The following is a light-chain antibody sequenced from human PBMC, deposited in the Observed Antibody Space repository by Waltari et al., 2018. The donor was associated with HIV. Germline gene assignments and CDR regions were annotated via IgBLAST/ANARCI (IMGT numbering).Light chain of an antibody. Sequence: IRMTQSPPSFSASTGDRVTINCRASQSISTSLAWYQLKPGKAPKLLIYGASSLQSGVPSRFSGSGSGTDFTLTISCLQSDDFATYSCQQYYTYPQTFGQGTTVEIK. CDR2: GAS. V-gene: IGKV1-8*01. J-gene: IGKJ1*01. CDR1: QSISTS. CDR3: QQYYTYPQT.